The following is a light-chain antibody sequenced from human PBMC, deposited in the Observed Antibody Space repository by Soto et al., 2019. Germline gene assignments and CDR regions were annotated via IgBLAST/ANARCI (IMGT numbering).Light chain of an antibody. V-gene: IGLV1-40*01. Sequence: QPVLTQPPSVSGAPGQRVTISCTGSSSNIGAGYDVHWYQLLPGTAPKLLIYGNNNRPSGVPDRFSGSKSGTSASLAITGLQAEDEADYYCQSYDSSLGRVFGGGTQLTVL. CDR2: GNN. CDR3: QSYDSSLGRV. CDR1: SSNIGAGYD. J-gene: IGLJ2*01.